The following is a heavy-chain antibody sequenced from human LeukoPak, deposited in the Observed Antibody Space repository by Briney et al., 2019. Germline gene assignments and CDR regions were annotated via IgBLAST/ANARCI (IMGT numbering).Heavy chain of an antibody. CDR3: ASIVVVPAAISISGYMDV. V-gene: IGHV4-4*02. CDR1: GGSISSSNW. CDR2: MYHSGST. J-gene: IGHJ6*03. D-gene: IGHD2-2*01. Sequence: PSETLSLTCAVSGGSISSSNWWSWVRQPPGKGLEWIGEMYHSGSTNYNPSLKSRVTISLDKSKKQFSLKLSSVTAADTAVYYCASIVVVPAAISISGYMDVWGKGTTATISS.